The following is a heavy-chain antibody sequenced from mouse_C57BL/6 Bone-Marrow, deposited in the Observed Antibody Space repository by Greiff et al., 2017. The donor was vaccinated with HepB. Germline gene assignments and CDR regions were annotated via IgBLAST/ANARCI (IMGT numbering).Heavy chain of an antibody. CDR1: GYTFTSYG. V-gene: IGHV1-81*01. CDR2: IYPRSGNT. Sequence: VQLVESGAELARPGASVKLSCKASGYTFTSYGISWVKQRTGQGLEWIGEIYPRSGNTYYNEKFKGKATLTADKSSSTAYMELRSLTSEDSAVYFCASRRLPIGFAYWGQGTLVTVSA. J-gene: IGHJ3*01. D-gene: IGHD1-2*01. CDR3: ASRRLPIGFAY.